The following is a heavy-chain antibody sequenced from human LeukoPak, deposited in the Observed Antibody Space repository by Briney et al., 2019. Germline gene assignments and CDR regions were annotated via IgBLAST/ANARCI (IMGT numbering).Heavy chain of an antibody. CDR2: IWYDGSNK. CDR3: ARGRGGSYDSRDLRTDGMDV. D-gene: IGHD3-22*01. Sequence: PGGSLRLSCAASGFTFSSYGMHWVRQAPGKGLEWVAVIWYDGSNKYYADSVKGRFTISRDNSKNTLYLQMNSLRAEDTAVYYCARGRGGSYDSRDLRTDGMDVWGQGTTVTVSS. V-gene: IGHV3-33*01. CDR1: GFTFSSYG. J-gene: IGHJ6*02.